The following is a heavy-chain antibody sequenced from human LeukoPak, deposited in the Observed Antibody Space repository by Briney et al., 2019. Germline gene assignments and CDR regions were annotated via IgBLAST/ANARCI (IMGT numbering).Heavy chain of an antibody. CDR3: ATHYDILTGLAYFDY. Sequence: SETLSLTCTVSGGSISSRSYYWGWIRQTSGKGLEWIGSIYSSGSTYYNPSLKSPFTISVDTSKNQFSLKLSSATAADTAIYYCATHYDILTGLAYFDYWGQGTLVTVSS. CDR1: GGSISSRSYY. J-gene: IGHJ4*02. CDR2: IYSSGST. D-gene: IGHD3-9*01. V-gene: IGHV4-39*07.